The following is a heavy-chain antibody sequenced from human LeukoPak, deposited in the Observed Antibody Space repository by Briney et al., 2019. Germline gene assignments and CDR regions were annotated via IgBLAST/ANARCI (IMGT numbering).Heavy chain of an antibody. CDR3: ARDPGDYSDY. V-gene: IGHV4-59*12. Sequence: SETLSLTCTVSGGSISTYYWSWIRQPPGKGLEWIAYIHYSGTTDYSSSLRSRVTISLDTSKNQFSLKLSSVTAADTAVYYCARDPGDYSDYWGQGTLVTVSS. CDR1: GGSISTYY. CDR2: IHYSGTT. J-gene: IGHJ4*02.